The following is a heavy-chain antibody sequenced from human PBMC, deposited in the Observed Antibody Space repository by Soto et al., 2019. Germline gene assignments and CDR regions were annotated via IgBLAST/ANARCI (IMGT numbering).Heavy chain of an antibody. D-gene: IGHD6-13*01. CDR1: GFTFRDHA. CDR2: IWNDGSNK. J-gene: IGHJ4*02. V-gene: IGHV3-30*02. CDR3: ATARTSDIAALDY. Sequence: GGSLRLSCAASGFTFRDHAMHWVRQAPGKGREWLAIIWNDGSNKFYAGSVQGRFTISRDNSKNTVFLQMNSLKAEDTAVYYCATARTSDIAALDYWGQGTLVTVSS.